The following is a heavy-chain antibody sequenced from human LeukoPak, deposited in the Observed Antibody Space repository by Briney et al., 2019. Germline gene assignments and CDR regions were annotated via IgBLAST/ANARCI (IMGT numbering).Heavy chain of an antibody. CDR1: KFTFKNYG. CDR2: IWYDGSNE. CDR3: TRDAAASFDY. Sequence: AGGSLRLSCAASKFTFKNYGMHWVRQAPGKGLEWVGVIWYDGSNEYYADSVRGRFTISRDNSKNMLYLQMDSLRVEDTAVYYCTRDAAASFDYWGQGTLVTVSS. V-gene: IGHV3-33*01. D-gene: IGHD6-25*01. J-gene: IGHJ4*02.